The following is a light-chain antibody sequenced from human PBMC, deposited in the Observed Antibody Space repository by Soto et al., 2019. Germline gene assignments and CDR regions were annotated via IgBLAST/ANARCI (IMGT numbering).Light chain of an antibody. J-gene: IGLJ3*02. V-gene: IGLV1-47*01. Sequence: QSVLTQPPSASGTPGQRVTISCSGSSSNIGSNFVSWYQHLPGTAPKLLIYRNNQRPSGVPDRFSGSKSGTSASLAISGLRSEDEADYYCVAWDGSLSGWVFGGGTKLTVL. CDR1: SSNIGSNF. CDR2: RNN. CDR3: VAWDGSLSGWV.